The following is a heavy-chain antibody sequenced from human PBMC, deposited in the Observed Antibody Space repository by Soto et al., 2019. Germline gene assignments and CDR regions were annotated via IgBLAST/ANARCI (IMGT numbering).Heavy chain of an antibody. J-gene: IGHJ3*02. D-gene: IGHD6-19*01. CDR2: ISSGSSTI. CDR1: GFSFSNYD. CDR3: ARTRRSSGEI. Sequence: ESGGALVQPGGSLRLSCAASGFSFSNYDMNWVRQTPVKGLEWVSYISSGSSTIYYADSVKGRFTVSRDNAKNSLYLEMNSLRAEDTAVYYCARTRRSSGEIWGQGTMVTVSS. V-gene: IGHV3-48*01.